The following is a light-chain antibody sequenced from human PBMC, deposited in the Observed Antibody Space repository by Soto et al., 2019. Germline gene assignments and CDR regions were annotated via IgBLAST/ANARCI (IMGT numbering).Light chain of an antibody. CDR1: QSVSTS. V-gene: IGKV1-5*03. CDR3: QPYRSFPFT. J-gene: IGKJ5*01. Sequence: DIQMTQSPSTLSASVGDRVSITCRASQSVSTSLAWYQQKPGKAPNLLIYKASILETGVPSRFSGSGSGTTFTLIISSLQPEDLGTYYCQPYRSFPFTFAQGTRLESK. CDR2: KAS.